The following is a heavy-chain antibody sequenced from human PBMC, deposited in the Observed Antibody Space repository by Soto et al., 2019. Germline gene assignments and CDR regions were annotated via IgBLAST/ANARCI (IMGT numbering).Heavy chain of an antibody. Sequence: SETLSLTCTVSGDSISTYYWSWIRQPPGKGLQWIGYIFYSGGTAYNPSLKSRVTISLDMSKKQISLKLSSVTTADTTTYFCARLQLVQKVIDYWGQGTLVTVSS. CDR2: IFYSGGT. CDR3: ARLQLVQKVIDY. J-gene: IGHJ4*02. V-gene: IGHV4-59*01. D-gene: IGHD1-1*01. CDR1: GDSISTYY.